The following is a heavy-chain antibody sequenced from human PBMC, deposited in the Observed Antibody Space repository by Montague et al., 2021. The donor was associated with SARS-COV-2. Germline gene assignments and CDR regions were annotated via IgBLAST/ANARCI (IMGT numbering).Heavy chain of an antibody. V-gene: IGHV4-39*07. D-gene: IGHD6-13*01. J-gene: IGHJ6*02. CDR3: ARVGRQQMVRLSGMDV. CDR1: GGSISSSSYY. CDR2: IYYSGST. Sequence: SETLSITCTVSGGSISSSSYYWGWIRQPTGKGLEWIGSIYYSGSTYYNPSIKSRVTISVDTSKNQFSLKLSSVTAADTDVYYCARVGRQQMVRLSGMDVWGQGTTVTVSS.